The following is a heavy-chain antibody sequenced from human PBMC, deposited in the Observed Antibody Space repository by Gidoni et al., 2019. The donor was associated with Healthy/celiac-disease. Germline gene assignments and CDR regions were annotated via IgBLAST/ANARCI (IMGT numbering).Heavy chain of an antibody. D-gene: IGHD1-7*01. CDR2: ISSSSSYI. Sequence: EVQLVESGGGLVKPGGSLRLSCAASGFTFSSYSMNWVRQAPGKGLEWVSSISSSSSYIYYADSVKGRFTISRDNAKNSLYLQMNSLRAEDTAVYYCAREGKDITGTTNAFDIWGQGTMVTVSS. J-gene: IGHJ3*02. V-gene: IGHV3-21*01. CDR1: GFTFSSYS. CDR3: AREGKDITGTTNAFDI.